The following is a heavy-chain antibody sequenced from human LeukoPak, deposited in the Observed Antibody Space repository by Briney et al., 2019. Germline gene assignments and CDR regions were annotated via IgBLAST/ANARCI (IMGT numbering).Heavy chain of an antibody. V-gene: IGHV3-21*01. CDR2: ISRSSSYI. J-gene: IGHJ4*02. CDR1: GFTFSSYS. CDR3: ARGWLQSLFDY. Sequence: GGSLRLSCAASGFTFSSYSMNWVRQAPGKGLEWVSSISRSSSYIYYADSVKGRFTTSRDNAKNSLYLHMHSLRAEDTAVYYCARGWLQSLFDYWGQGTLVTVSS. D-gene: IGHD5-24*01.